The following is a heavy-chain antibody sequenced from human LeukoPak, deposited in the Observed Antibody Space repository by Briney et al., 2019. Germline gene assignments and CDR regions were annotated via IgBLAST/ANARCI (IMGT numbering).Heavy chain of an antibody. CDR3: ARGPDIVGAHYCLDY. V-gene: IGHV3-64*01. Sequence: PGGSLRLSCAASGFTFSSYAMHWVRQAPGKGLGYVSAISSNGGSTYYANSVKGRFTISRDNSKNTLYLQMGSLRAEDMAVYYCARGPDIVGAHYCLDYWGQGTLVTVSS. J-gene: IGHJ4*02. D-gene: IGHD1-26*01. CDR2: ISSNGGST. CDR1: GFTFSSYA.